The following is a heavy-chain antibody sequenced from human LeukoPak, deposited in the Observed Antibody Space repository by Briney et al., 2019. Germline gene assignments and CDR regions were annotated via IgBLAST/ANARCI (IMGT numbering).Heavy chain of an antibody. Sequence: GGSLRLSCAASGFPFGDYYMGWIRQAPGKGLEWVSSISSSSSYIYYADSVKGRFTISRDNAKNSLYLQMNSLRAEDTAVYYCAVSDYRVDYWGQGTLVTVSS. CDR3: AVSDYRVDY. V-gene: IGHV3-11*06. CDR1: GFPFGDYY. J-gene: IGHJ4*02. D-gene: IGHD4-17*01. CDR2: ISSSSSYI.